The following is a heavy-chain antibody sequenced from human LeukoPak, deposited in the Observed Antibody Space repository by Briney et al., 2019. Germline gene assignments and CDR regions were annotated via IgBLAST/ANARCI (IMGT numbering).Heavy chain of an antibody. D-gene: IGHD4-17*01. J-gene: IGHJ3*02. CDR1: GGSISSYY. CDR3: ARVYGVSAFDI. Sequence: SETLSLTCTVSGGSISSYYWSWIRQPPGKGLEWIGYIYYSGSTNYNPSFKSRVTISVDTSKNQFSLKLSSVTAADTAVYYCARVYGVSAFDIWGQGTMVTVSS. CDR2: IYYSGST. V-gene: IGHV4-59*01.